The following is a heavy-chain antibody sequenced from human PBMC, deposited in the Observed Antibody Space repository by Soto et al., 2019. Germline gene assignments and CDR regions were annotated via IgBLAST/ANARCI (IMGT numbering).Heavy chain of an antibody. J-gene: IGHJ6*02. Sequence: PGGSLRLSCAASGFTFSDYYMSWIRQAPGKGLEWVSYISSSSSYTNYADSVKGRFTISRDNAKNSLYPQMNSLRAEDTAVYYCARDSGGYEVYYGMDVWGQGTTVTVSS. CDR1: GFTFSDYY. CDR2: ISSSSSYT. V-gene: IGHV3-11*06. D-gene: IGHD5-12*01. CDR3: ARDSGGYEVYYGMDV.